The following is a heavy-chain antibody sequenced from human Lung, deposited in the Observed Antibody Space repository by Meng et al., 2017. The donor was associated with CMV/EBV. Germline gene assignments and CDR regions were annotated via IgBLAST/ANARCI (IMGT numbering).Heavy chain of an antibody. J-gene: IGHJ4*02. CDR2: SAPRSRKT. D-gene: IGHD3-22*01. V-gene: IGHV1-2*04. Sequence: WVRQATGQGLEGWGDSAPRSRKTAYKGNCQRWVKVNRDTSINTVFFKLTRLQFDDTGLYYCARGIIDSEGSRALDFWGQGTLVTVSS. CDR3: ARGIIDSEGSRALDF.